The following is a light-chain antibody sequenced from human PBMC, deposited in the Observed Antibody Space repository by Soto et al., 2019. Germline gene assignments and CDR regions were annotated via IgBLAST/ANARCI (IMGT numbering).Light chain of an antibody. CDR3: QQYNNWPHT. J-gene: IGKJ2*01. CDR2: GAS. CDR1: QSVSSSY. Sequence: EIVLTQSPGTLSLSPGERATLSCRASQSVSSSYLAWYQQKPGQAPRLPIYGASTRATGIPARFSGSGSGTEFTLTISSLQSEDFAVYYCQQYNNWPHTFGQGTKVDNK. V-gene: IGKV3-15*01.